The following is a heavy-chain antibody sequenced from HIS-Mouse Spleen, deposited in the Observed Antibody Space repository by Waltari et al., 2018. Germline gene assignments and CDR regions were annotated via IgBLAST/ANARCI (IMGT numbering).Heavy chain of an antibody. CDR2: ISYDGSNK. Sequence: QVQLVESGGGVVQPGRSLRLSCSASGFTFRSFGMHWVRQAPGKGLEWVAVISYDGSNKDYADSVKGRFTISRDNSKNTLYLQMNSLRAEDTAVYYCEGVYGSGSYYFDYWGQGTLVTVSS. J-gene: IGHJ4*02. CDR3: EGVYGSGSYYFDY. V-gene: IGHV3-30*03. D-gene: IGHD3-10*01. CDR1: GFTFRSFG.